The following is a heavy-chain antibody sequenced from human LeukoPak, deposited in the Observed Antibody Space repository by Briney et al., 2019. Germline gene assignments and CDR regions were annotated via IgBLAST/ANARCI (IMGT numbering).Heavy chain of an antibody. CDR3: ARGSSYDFWNGYPYYFDR. CDR1: GGSISSTNW. D-gene: IGHD3-3*01. CDR2: ISHSGST. Sequence: PSETLSLTCAVSGGSISSTNWWNWVRQPPGKGLEWIGEISHSGSTNYNPSLKSRVTISVGKSKNHFSLKLSSVTAADTAVYYCARGSSYDFWNGYPYYFDRWGQGTLVTVSS. J-gene: IGHJ4*02. V-gene: IGHV4-4*02.